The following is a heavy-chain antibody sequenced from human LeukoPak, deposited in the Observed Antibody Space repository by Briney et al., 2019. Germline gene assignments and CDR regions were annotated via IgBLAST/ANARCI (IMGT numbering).Heavy chain of an antibody. CDR1: GFNFRGQA. J-gene: IGHJ4*02. CDR3: AKDVIRGGITYFES. D-gene: IGHD3-10*01. Sequence: PGGSLRLSCAASGFNFRGQAMSWVRQGPGKGLEWVAGITGRGETTYYADSVKGRANISRDNSKDTLFLQVNSLRTEDTAVYYCAKDVIRGGITYFESWGQGTQVAVSS. CDR2: ITGRGETT. V-gene: IGHV3-23*01.